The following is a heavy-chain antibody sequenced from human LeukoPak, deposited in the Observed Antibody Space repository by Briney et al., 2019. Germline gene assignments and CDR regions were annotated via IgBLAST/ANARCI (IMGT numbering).Heavy chain of an antibody. J-gene: IGHJ4*02. D-gene: IGHD1-14*01. V-gene: IGHV4-59*01. CDR2: IYYSGST. Sequence: SETLSLTCTVSGGSISSYYWSWIRQSPGKGLEWIGYIYYSGSTNYNPSLKSRVTISVDTSKNQFSLKLSSVTAADTAVYYCARSPVGSSGPFDYWGQGTLVTVSS. CDR3: ARSPVGSSGPFDY. CDR1: GGSISSYY.